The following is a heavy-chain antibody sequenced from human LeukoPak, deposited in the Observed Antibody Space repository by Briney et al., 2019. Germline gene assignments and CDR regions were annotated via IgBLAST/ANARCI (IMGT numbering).Heavy chain of an antibody. CDR2: ISAYNGNT. V-gene: IGHV1-18*01. CDR1: GYTFTSYG. CDR3: ARAGSYSSSWYYPKNWFDP. D-gene: IGHD6-13*01. J-gene: IGHJ5*02. Sequence: ASVKVSCKASGYTFTSYGISWVRQAPGQGLEWMGWISAYNGNTNYAQKLQGRVTMTTDTSTSTAYMELRSLRSDDTAVYYCARAGSYSSSWYYPKNWFDPWGQGTLVTVSS.